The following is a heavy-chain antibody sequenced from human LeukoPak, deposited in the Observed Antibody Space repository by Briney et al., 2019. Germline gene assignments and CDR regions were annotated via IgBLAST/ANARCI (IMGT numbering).Heavy chain of an antibody. CDR2: INPNSGGT. V-gene: IGHV1-2*02. D-gene: IGHD3-9*01. Sequence: ASVKVSCKASGYTFTGYYMHWVRQAPGQGLEWMGWINPNSGGTNYAQKFQGRVTMTRDTSISTAYMELSRLRSDDTAVYYCAVYYDILTGYYNWEGDSFDYWGQGTLVTVSS. CDR3: AVYYDILTGYYNWEGDSFDY. CDR1: GYTFTGYY. J-gene: IGHJ4*02.